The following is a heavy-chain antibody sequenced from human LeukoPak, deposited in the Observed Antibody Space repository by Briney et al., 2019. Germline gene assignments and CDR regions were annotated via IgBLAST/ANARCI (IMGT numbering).Heavy chain of an antibody. Sequence: GGSLRLSCAASGFTFSSYSMNWVRQAPGKGLEWVSYISSSSSTIYYTVSVKGRFTISRGNAKNSLYLQMNSLRAEDTAVYYCARDLHMGYCSGGSCYPGAFDIWGQGTMVTVSS. D-gene: IGHD2-15*01. CDR1: GFTFSSYS. V-gene: IGHV3-48*04. CDR2: ISSSSSTI. CDR3: ARDLHMGYCSGGSCYPGAFDI. J-gene: IGHJ3*02.